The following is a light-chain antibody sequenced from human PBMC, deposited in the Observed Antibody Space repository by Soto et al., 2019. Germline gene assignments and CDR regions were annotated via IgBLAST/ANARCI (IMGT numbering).Light chain of an antibody. CDR2: DAS. Sequence: DIPMTQSPSSVSASVGDRVTITCRASQDITYWLAWYQQTPGEVPKVLIYDASSLQGGVPSRFSGSGSGTDFTLTISSLQPEDSATYYCQQAHSFPLTFGGGTKVEIK. CDR1: QDITYW. J-gene: IGKJ4*01. V-gene: IGKV1D-12*01. CDR3: QQAHSFPLT.